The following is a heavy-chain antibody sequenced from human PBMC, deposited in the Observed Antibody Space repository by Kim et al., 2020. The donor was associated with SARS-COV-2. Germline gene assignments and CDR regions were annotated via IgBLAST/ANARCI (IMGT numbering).Heavy chain of an antibody. Sequence: AQKRQGRVTMTTDTSTSTAYMELRSLRSDDTAVYYCARDPYCGGDCYSDYWGQGTLVTVSS. J-gene: IGHJ4*02. D-gene: IGHD2-21*02. CDR3: ARDPYCGGDCYSDY. V-gene: IGHV1-18*01.